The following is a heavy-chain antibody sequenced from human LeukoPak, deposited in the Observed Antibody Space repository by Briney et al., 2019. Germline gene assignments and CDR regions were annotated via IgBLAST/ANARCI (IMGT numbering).Heavy chain of an antibody. J-gene: IGHJ6*03. Sequence: PGGSLRLSCAASGFIFSDYYMSWIRQAPGKGLEWVSSISSSSSYIYYADSVKGRFTISRDNAKNSLYLQMNSLRAEDTAVYYCAREGRGGDYGYYYYYMDVWGKGTTVTVS. D-gene: IGHD4-17*01. CDR1: GFIFSDYY. V-gene: IGHV3-11*06. CDR3: AREGRGGDYGYYYYYMDV. CDR2: ISSSSSYI.